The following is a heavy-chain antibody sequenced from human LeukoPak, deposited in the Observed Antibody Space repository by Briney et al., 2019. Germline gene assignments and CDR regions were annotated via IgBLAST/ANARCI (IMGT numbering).Heavy chain of an antibody. V-gene: IGHV3-30*18. D-gene: IGHD1-26*01. J-gene: IGHJ4*02. CDR1: GFTFSSYG. Sequence: PGRSLRLSCAASGFTFSSYGMHWVRQAPGKGLEWVAVISYGGSNKYYADSVKGRFTISRDNSKNTLYLQMNSLRAEDTAVYYCAKESGGSYYFDYWGQGILVTVSS. CDR2: ISYGGSNK. CDR3: AKESGGSYYFDY.